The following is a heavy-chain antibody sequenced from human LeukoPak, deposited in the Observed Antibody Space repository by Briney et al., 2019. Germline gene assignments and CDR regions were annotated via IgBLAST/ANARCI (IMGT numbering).Heavy chain of an antibody. Sequence: PGGSLRLSCAASGFTFDDYAMHWVRQAPGKGLEWVSGISWNSGSIGYADSVKGRFTISRDNAKNSLYLQMNSLRAEDTASYYCAKDQSGWRNFDYWGQGTLVSVSS. CDR1: GFTFDDYA. CDR3: AKDQSGWRNFDY. CDR2: ISWNSGSI. J-gene: IGHJ4*02. D-gene: IGHD6-19*01. V-gene: IGHV3-9*01.